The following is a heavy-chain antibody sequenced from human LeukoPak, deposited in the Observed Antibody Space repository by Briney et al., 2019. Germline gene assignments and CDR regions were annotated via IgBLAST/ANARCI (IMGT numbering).Heavy chain of an antibody. V-gene: IGHV3-33*01. CDR2: IWYEGSNK. J-gene: IGHJ4*02. D-gene: IGHD1-26*01. Sequence: GGSLRLSCAASGFTFSSYGMHWVRQTPGKGLEWVAVIWYEGSNKYYADSVKGRFTISRDNSKNTLYLQMNSLRAEDTAVYYCARDRESGSYYWIFGYWGQGTLVTVSS. CDR1: GFTFSSYG. CDR3: ARDRESGSYYWIFGY.